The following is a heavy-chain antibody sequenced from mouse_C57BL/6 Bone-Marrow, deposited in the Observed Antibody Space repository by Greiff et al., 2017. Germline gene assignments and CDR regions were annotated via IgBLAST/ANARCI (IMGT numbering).Heavy chain of an antibody. V-gene: IGHV1-69*01. D-gene: IGHD2-1*01. Sequence: QVQLQQPGAELVRPGSSVKLSCKASGYTFTSYWMDWVKQRPGQGLEWIGEIDPSDSYTNYNQKFKGKSTLTVDKSSSTAYMQLSSLTSEDSAVYYCASQARSTFYFDYWGQGTTLTVSS. CDR1: GYTFTSYW. J-gene: IGHJ2*01. CDR3: ASQARSTFYFDY. CDR2: IDPSDSYT.